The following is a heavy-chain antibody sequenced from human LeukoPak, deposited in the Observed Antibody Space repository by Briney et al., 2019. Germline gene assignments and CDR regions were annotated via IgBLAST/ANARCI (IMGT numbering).Heavy chain of an antibody. CDR1: GGSISSYY. J-gene: IGHJ4*02. CDR3: ARDRGYYYDSSGYDY. CDR2: IYYSGST. V-gene: IGHV4-59*01. D-gene: IGHD3-22*01. Sequence: SETLSLTCTVSGGSISSYYWSWIRQPPGKGLEWIGYIYYSGSTNYNPSLKSRVTISVDTSKNQFSLKLSPVTAADTAVYYCARDRGYYYDSSGYDYWGQGTLVTVSS.